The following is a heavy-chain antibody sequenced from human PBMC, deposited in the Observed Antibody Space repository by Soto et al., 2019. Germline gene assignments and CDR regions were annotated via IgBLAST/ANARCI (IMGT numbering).Heavy chain of an antibody. V-gene: IGHV4-39*01. D-gene: IGHD6-19*01. J-gene: IGHJ4*02. CDR1: GGSISSSSYY. Sequence: QLQLQESGPGLVKPSETLSLTCTVSGGSISSSSYYWGWIRQRPGKGLEWIGSIYYSGSTYYNPSLKSRVTISVDTSKNQFSLKLSSVTAADTAVYYCARHVIGSGLVDLDYWGQGTLVTVSS. CDR2: IYYSGST. CDR3: ARHVIGSGLVDLDY.